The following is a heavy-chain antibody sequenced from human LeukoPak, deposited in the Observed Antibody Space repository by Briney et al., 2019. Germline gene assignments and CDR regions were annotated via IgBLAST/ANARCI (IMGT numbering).Heavy chain of an antibody. V-gene: IGHV4-31*03. D-gene: IGHD2-15*01. J-gene: IGHJ5*02. CDR3: ARRDVGYCSGGSCYGGGNWFDP. CDR2: IHYSGGS. CDR1: GGSISSSGFY. Sequence: SETLSLTCTVSGGSISSSGFYWSWIRQHPEKGLEWIGYIHYSGGSHHNPSLKSRVTLSINTSKNQFSLKLSSVTAADTAVYYCARRDVGYCSGGSCYGGGNWFDPWGQGTLVTVSS.